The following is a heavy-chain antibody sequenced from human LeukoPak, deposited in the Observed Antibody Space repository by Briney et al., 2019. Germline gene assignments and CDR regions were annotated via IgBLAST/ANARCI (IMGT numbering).Heavy chain of an antibody. J-gene: IGHJ4*02. V-gene: IGHV3-74*03. Sequence: PGRSLRLSCAASTFSVTNAWMSWVRQAPGKGLVWVSRISADGSNIKYADSVKGRVTISRDNAKNTLYLQMDSLRAEDTAVYYCATVGLLTIRNGLHYWGQGTRVTVSS. CDR2: ISADGSNI. CDR1: TFSVTNAW. D-gene: IGHD2-15*01. CDR3: ATVGLLTIRNGLHY.